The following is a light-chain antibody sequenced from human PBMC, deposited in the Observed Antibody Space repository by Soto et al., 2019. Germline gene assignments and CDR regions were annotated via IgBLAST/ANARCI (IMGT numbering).Light chain of an antibody. CDR3: SSYASSRSVG. CDR1: SSDVGGYNY. V-gene: IGLV2-14*01. CDR2: DVT. J-gene: IGLJ2*01. Sequence: QSALSQPASVSGSPGQSITISCTGTSSDVGGYNYVSWCQQHPGKAPKLIIYDVTNRPSGVSDRFSGSKSGNTASLTISGLQAEDEADYYCSSYASSRSVGFGGGTKLTVL.